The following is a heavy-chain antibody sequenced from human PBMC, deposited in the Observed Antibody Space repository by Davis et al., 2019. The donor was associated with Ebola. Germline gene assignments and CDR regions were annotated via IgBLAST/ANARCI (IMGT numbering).Heavy chain of an antibody. D-gene: IGHD3-10*01. CDR2: LNSDGSRT. V-gene: IGHV3-74*01. CDR1: GFTFSRYA. CDR3: ASLWSSDY. J-gene: IGHJ4*02. Sequence: HTGGSLRLSCASSGFTFSRYAMSWVRQVPGKGLVWVSRLNSDGSRTDYADSVKGRFTISRDNAKNSLYLQMNSLRAEDTAVYYCASLWSSDYWGQGTLVTVSS.